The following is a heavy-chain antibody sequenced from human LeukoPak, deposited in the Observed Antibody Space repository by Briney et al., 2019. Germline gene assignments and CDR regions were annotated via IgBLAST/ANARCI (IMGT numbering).Heavy chain of an antibody. J-gene: IGHJ3*02. CDR1: GGSISSGGYY. CDR2: IYHSGST. D-gene: IGHD3-3*01. V-gene: IGHV4-30-2*01. CDR3: ARVELRFLEWFKGEAFDI. Sequence: SETLSLTCTVSGGSISSGGYYWSWIRQPPGKGLEWIGYIYHSGSTYYNPSLKSRVTISVDRSKNQFSLKLSSVTAADTAVYYCARVELRFLEWFKGEAFDIWGQGTMVTVSS.